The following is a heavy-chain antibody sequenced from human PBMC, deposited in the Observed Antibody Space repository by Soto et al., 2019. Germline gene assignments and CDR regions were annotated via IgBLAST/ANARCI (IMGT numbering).Heavy chain of an antibody. J-gene: IGHJ4*02. V-gene: IGHV3-23*01. CDR3: AKASGITMVVVVIAPFDY. Sequence: EVQLLEAGGGLVQPGGSLRLSCAASGFIFSSYAMSWVRQVPGKGLEWVSSISGNGVKTYYADSVKGRFTISRDNSKNTLNLEMNNLRVEDTAVYYCAKASGITMVVVVIAPFDYWGQGSLVTVSS. CDR1: GFIFSSYA. D-gene: IGHD3-22*01. CDR2: ISGNGVKT.